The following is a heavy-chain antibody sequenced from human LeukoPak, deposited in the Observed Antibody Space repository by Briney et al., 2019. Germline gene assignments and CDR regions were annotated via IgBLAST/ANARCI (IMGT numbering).Heavy chain of an antibody. D-gene: IGHD7-27*01. V-gene: IGHV1-2*02. CDR3: ARSLGLDPVGDYYYMDV. Sequence: GASVKVSCKASGYTFTGYYMHWVRQAPGQGLEWMGWINPNSGGTNYAQKFQGRVIMTRDTSISTAYMELSRLRSDDTAVYYCARSLGLDPVGDYYYMDVWGKGTTVTISS. CDR1: GYTFTGYY. CDR2: INPNSGGT. J-gene: IGHJ6*03.